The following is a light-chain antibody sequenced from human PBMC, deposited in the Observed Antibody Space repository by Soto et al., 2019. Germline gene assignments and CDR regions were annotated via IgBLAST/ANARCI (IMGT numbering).Light chain of an antibody. Sequence: QSALTQPRSVSGSPGQSVTISCAGTSSDVGAYNSVSWYQQHPDKAPKLMIYDVTKRPSGVPDRFSGSKSGNTASLTISGLQADDEADYYCFSYAGSYTSLFGGGTKVT. CDR1: SSDVGAYNS. CDR2: DVT. CDR3: FSYAGSYTSL. J-gene: IGLJ3*02. V-gene: IGLV2-11*01.